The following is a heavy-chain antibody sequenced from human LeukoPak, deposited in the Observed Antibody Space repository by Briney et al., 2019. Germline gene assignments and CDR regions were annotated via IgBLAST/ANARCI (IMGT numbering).Heavy chain of an antibody. CDR2: IRDSGAYG. CDR1: GVTFSNYA. J-gene: IGHJ4*02. V-gene: IGHV3-23*01. D-gene: IGHD6-19*01. CDR3: AKRARYNSARATDFDS. Sequence: GGSLTLSCAASGVTFSNYAMGWGRQAPGKGVEGGSRIRDSGAYGFYADSVKGGLTISRDNSNTLVYLQMNNLRAEDTAEYYCAKRARYNSARATDFDSWGQGTQVTVSS.